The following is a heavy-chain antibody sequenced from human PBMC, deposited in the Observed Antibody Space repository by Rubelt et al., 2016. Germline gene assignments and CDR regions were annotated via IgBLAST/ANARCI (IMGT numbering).Heavy chain of an antibody. J-gene: IGHJ4*02. Sequence: GGTFSSYAISWVRQAPGQGLEWMGGIIPIFGTANYAQKFQGRVTITADESTSTAYMELSSLRSEDTAVYYCALAMAVAAAGYYHYFDYWGQGTLVTVSS. CDR1: GGTFSSYA. V-gene: IGHV1-69*01. D-gene: IGHD6-13*01. CDR2: IIPIFGTA. CDR3: ALAMAVAAAGYYHYFDY.